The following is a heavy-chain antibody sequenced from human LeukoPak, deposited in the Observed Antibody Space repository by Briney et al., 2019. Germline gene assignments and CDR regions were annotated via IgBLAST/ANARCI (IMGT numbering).Heavy chain of an antibody. CDR3: ASNNVLLWFGELF. CDR2: IYYSGRS. J-gene: IGHJ4*02. V-gene: IGHV4-39*01. CDR1: GGSISSSSYY. Sequence: SETLSLTCTVSGGSISSSSYYWGWIRQPPGKGLEWIGSIYYSGRSYYNPSLKSRVTISVDTSKNQFSLKLSSVTAADTAVYYCASNNVLLWFGELFRGQGTLVTVSS. D-gene: IGHD3-10*01.